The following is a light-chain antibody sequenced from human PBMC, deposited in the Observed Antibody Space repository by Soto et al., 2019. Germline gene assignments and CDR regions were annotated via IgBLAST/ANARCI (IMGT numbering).Light chain of an antibody. CDR2: GAS. CDR1: QSVSSS. Sequence: EIVMTQSPATLSVSPGERATLSCRASQSVSSSLAWYQQKPGQAPRLLIYGASTRATGIPARFSGSGSGTDFTLTISSLQSEDFAVYYCQEYNNWPPSTFGQGTKVDIK. V-gene: IGKV3D-15*01. CDR3: QEYNNWPPST. J-gene: IGKJ2*01.